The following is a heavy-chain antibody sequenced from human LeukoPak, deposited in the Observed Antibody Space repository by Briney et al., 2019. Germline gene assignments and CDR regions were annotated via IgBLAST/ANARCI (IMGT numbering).Heavy chain of an antibody. CDR2: IYYSGST. Sequence: PSQTLSLTCTVSGGSISSGGYYWSWIRQHPGKGLEWIGYIYYSGSTYYNPSLRSRVTISVDTSKNQFSLKLSSVTAADTAVYYCARATEAGPGANWFDPWGHATLVTVSS. V-gene: IGHV4-31*03. J-gene: IGHJ5*02. CDR3: ARATEAGPGANWFDP. D-gene: IGHD4/OR15-4a*01. CDR1: GGSISSGGYY.